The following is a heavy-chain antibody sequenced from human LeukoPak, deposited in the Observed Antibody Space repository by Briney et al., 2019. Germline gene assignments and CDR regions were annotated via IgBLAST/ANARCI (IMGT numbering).Heavy chain of an antibody. D-gene: IGHD2-15*01. V-gene: IGHV1-69*13. CDR1: GYTFTGYY. CDR3: ARGHIVDLVNWFDP. J-gene: IGHJ5*02. CDR2: IIPIFGTA. Sequence: SVKVSCKASGYTFTGYYMHWVRQAPGQGLEWMGGIIPIFGTANYAQKFQGRVTITADESTSTAYMELSSLRSEDTAVYYCARGHIVDLVNWFDPWGQGTLVTVSS.